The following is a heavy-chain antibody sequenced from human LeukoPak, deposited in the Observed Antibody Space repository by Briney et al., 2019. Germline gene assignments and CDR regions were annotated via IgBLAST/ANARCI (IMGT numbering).Heavy chain of an antibody. J-gene: IGHJ4*02. D-gene: IGHD6-13*01. V-gene: IGHV3-23*01. CDR2: ISGSGGST. CDR3: AKGTGIAAAGPDLAWDY. Sequence: PGGSLRLSCAASGFTFSIYAMSWVRQAPGKGLEWVSAISGSGGSTYYADSVKGRFTISRDNSKNTLYLQMNSLRAEDTAVYYCAKGTGIAAAGPDLAWDYWGQGTLVTVSS. CDR1: GFTFSIYA.